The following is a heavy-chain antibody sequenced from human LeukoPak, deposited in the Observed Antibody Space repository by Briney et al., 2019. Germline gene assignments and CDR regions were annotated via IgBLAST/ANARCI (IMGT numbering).Heavy chain of an antibody. CDR3: ARAKKFKLLWFGRPNNWFDP. CDR2: NSAYNGNT. Sequence: GASVKVSCKASGYTFTSYGISWVRQAPGQGLEWMGWNSAYNGNTNYAQKLQGRVTMTTDTSTSTAYMELRSLRSDDTAVYYCARAKKFKLLWFGRPNNWFDPWGQGTLVTVSS. V-gene: IGHV1-18*01. J-gene: IGHJ5*02. CDR1: GYTFTSYG. D-gene: IGHD3-10*01.